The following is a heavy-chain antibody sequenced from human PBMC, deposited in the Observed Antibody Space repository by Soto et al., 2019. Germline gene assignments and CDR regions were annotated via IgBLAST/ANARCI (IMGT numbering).Heavy chain of an antibody. CDR2: IYYSGST. Sequence: QVQLQESGPGLVKPSETLSLTCTVSGGSISSYYWSWIRQPPGKGLEWIGYIYYSGSTNYNPSLKSRLTISVDTSKNHFSLKLSSVTAADTAVYYCARTGDYDILTGHYYYYMDVWGKGTTVTVSS. J-gene: IGHJ6*03. CDR1: GGSISSYY. CDR3: ARTGDYDILTGHYYYYMDV. D-gene: IGHD3-9*01. V-gene: IGHV4-59*01.